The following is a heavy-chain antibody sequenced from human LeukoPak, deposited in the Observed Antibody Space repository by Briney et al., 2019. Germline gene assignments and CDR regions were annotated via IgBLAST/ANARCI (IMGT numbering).Heavy chain of an antibody. D-gene: IGHD2-15*01. CDR3: VRGGQCSGGSCYADYFYYYMDV. CDR2: ISYGGGTK. CDR1: GFSFSDYY. V-gene: IGHV3-11*04. J-gene: IGHJ6*03. Sequence: GGSLRLSCAASGFSFSDYYINWIRQAPGKGREWVSYISYGGGTKHYADSVKGRFTVSRDNAKNSVILQMNSLRDEDTAVYYCVRGGQCSGGSCYADYFYYYMDVWGKGTTVTVSS.